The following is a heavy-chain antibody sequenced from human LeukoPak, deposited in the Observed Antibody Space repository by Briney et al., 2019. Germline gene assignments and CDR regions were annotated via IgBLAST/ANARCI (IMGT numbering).Heavy chain of an antibody. CDR1: GFTFSSYW. CDR2: IASDGSST. CDR3: ARGRPHGNDY. D-gene: IGHD4-23*01. Sequence: GGSLRRSCAASGFTFSSYWMNWVRQAPGKGLVWVSRIASDGSSTTYADSVKGRFSISRDNAKNTLYLQMNSLRVEDTAVYYCARGRPHGNDYWGQGTLVTVSS. V-gene: IGHV3-74*01. J-gene: IGHJ4*02.